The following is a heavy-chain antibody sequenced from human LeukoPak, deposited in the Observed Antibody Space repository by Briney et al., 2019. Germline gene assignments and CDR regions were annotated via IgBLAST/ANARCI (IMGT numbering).Heavy chain of an antibody. CDR1: GFTVSSNY. CDR2: IYSSGST. D-gene: IGHD1-14*01. CDR3: ARGVAENYYFDY. J-gene: IGHJ4*02. Sequence: PGGSLRLSCAASGFTVSSNYMSWVRQAPGKGLEWVSVIYSSGSTYYADSVKGRFTIPRDNSKNTLYLQMNSLRAEDTAVYYCARGVAENYYFDYWGQGTLVTVSS. V-gene: IGHV3-66*01.